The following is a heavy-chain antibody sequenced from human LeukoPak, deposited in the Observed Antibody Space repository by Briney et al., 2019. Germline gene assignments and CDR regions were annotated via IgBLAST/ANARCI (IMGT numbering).Heavy chain of an antibody. J-gene: IGHJ4*02. Sequence: PGGSLRLSCAASGFTFSSYGMNWVRQAPGKGLEWVSVIYSGGSTYYADSVKGRFTISRDNSKNTLYLQMNSLRAEDTAVYYCAKELEWLRYFDYWGQGTLVTVSS. V-gene: IGHV3-NL1*01. CDR2: IYSGGST. D-gene: IGHD5-12*01. CDR1: GFTFSSYG. CDR3: AKELEWLRYFDY.